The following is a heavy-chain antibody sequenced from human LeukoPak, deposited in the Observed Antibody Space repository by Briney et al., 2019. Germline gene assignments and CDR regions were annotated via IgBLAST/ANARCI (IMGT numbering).Heavy chain of an antibody. J-gene: IGHJ4*02. CDR1: GYSFTNYW. CDR2: IYPGDSET. CDR3: ARTEIQLWSLGY. V-gene: IGHV5-51*01. Sequence: GESLKISCKGSGYSFTNYWVAWVRQMPGKGLEWMGIIYPGDSETRYSPSFQGQVTISADKSISTAYLQWSSLQASDTAMYYCARTEIQLWSLGYWGQGTLVTVSS. D-gene: IGHD5-18*01.